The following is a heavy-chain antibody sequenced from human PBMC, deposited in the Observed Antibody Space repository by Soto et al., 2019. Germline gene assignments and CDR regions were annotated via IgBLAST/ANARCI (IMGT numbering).Heavy chain of an antibody. J-gene: IGHJ3*02. CDR2: IFPSLSTT. Sequence: QVPLVQSGAEVKKPGSSVTVSCKPSGGNLNSYAIGWVRQAPGQGLAYLGGIFPSLSTTNYAQKSQGRVTIIADESTSTVYMEMRSLTSEDTAVYYCARGSPYGYYASGIYGTYAFDIWGQGTMVTVAS. CDR1: GGNLNSYA. V-gene: IGHV1-69*01. CDR3: ARGSPYGYYASGIYGTYAFDI. D-gene: IGHD3-10*01.